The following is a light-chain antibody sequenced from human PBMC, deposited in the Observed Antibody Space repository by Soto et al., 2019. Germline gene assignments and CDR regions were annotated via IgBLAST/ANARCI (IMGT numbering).Light chain of an antibody. Sequence: QSVLTQPASVSGSPGQSITISCTGTSSDVGGYNYVSWYQQHPGKAPKLMIYDVSNRPSGVSNRFSGSKSGNTASLTISGLQAEDEAYYYCSSYTSSGKVFGTGTKVTVL. V-gene: IGLV2-14*01. J-gene: IGLJ1*01. CDR2: DVS. CDR1: SSDVGGYNY. CDR3: SSYTSSGKV.